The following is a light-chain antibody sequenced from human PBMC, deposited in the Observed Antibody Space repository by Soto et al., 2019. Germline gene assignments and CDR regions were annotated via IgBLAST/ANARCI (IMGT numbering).Light chain of an antibody. CDR3: QQYDKTLYT. CDR1: QSVLYSSNNKNY. J-gene: IGKJ2*01. Sequence: DIVMTQSPDSLAVSLGERATVNCKSSQSVLYSSNNKNYLAWYQQKPGQPPKLLIYWASTRESGVPDRFSVSGSGTDFTLTISSLQAEDVAVYYCQQYDKTLYTFGQGTKLEIK. CDR2: WAS. V-gene: IGKV4-1*01.